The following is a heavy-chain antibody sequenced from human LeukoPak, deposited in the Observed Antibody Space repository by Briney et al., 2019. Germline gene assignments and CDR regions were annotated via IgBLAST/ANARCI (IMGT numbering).Heavy chain of an antibody. V-gene: IGHV4-30-4*01. Sequence: PSETLSLTCTVSGGSISSGDYSWGWIRQPPGKGLEWIGYIYYSGSTYYNPSLKSRVTISVDTSKNQFSLKLSSVTAANTAVYYCAHWGRWLPYGMDVWGQGTTVTVSS. CDR3: AHWGRWLPYGMDV. J-gene: IGHJ6*02. CDR1: GGSISSGDYS. D-gene: IGHD5-24*01. CDR2: IYYSGST.